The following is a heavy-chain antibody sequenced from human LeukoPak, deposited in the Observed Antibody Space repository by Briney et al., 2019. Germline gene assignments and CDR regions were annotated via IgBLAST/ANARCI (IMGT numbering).Heavy chain of an antibody. V-gene: IGHV3-23*01. D-gene: IGHD6-19*01. CDR3: AKIVAVAGILDY. CDR1: GFTFSSYE. J-gene: IGHJ4*02. CDR2: ISGSGGST. Sequence: GGSLRLSCAASGFTFSSYEMNWVRQAPGKGLEWVSAISGSGGSTYYADSVKGRFTISRDNSKNTLYLQMNSLRAEDTAVYYCAKIVAVAGILDYWGQGTLVTVSS.